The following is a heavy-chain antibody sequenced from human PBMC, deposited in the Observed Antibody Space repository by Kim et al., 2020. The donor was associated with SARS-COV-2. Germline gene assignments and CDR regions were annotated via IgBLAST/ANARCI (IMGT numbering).Heavy chain of an antibody. CDR2: ILPSGIT. CDR1: GGSVSNYY. CDR3: ARDPTVGYRRDDF. V-gene: IGHV4-4*07. J-gene: IGHJ4*02. D-gene: IGHD2-8*01. Sequence: SETLSLTCTFSGGSVSNYYWNWIRRPAGKGLEWIGRILPSGITNYNPSLKSRVTMSIDTSKDQLSLRLSAVTAADTAIYYCARDPTVGYRRDDFLGQGT.